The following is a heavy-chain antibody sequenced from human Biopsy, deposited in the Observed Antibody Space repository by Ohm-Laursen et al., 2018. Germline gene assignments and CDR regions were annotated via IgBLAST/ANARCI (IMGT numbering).Heavy chain of an antibody. CDR2: ISGGGTI. V-gene: IGHV3-11*04. J-gene: IGHJ4*02. CDR3: ARGSDSDY. Sequence: SLRLSCTASGFSLSDYHMRWIRQAPGRGLEWVSYISGGGTIYYGDSMKGRVTISRDNAKNSLSLQMNSLRAEDTAVYYCARGSDSDYWGQGTLVTVSS. CDR1: GFSLSDYH.